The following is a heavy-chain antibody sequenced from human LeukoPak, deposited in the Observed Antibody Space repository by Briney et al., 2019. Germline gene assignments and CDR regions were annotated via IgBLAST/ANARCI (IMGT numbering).Heavy chain of an antibody. CDR1: GFTFSKYW. V-gene: IGHV3-74*01. J-gene: IGHJ4*02. Sequence: GSLRLSCAASGFTFSKYWMLWVRQAPGKGLESVSRINTDGTVTTYADSVKGRFTVSRDNADNTMFLQMNSARDEDTAVYYCATKQWLAPPPDSWGQGTPVTVSS. D-gene: IGHD6-19*01. CDR2: INTDGTVT. CDR3: ATKQWLAPPPDS.